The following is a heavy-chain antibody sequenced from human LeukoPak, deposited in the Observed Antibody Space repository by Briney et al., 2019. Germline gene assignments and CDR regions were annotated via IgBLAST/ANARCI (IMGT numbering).Heavy chain of an antibody. CDR3: AKDIHYNFDY. CDR1: GFSFGSDA. CDR2: LSGTGSGT. J-gene: IGHJ4*02. V-gene: IGHV3-23*01. D-gene: IGHD5-24*01. Sequence: GGSLRLSCAGSGFSFGSDAMSWVRQAPGKGLEWISALSGTGSGTYYADSVKGRFTISRDNSKNTLYLQMNSLRAEDTAVYYCAKDIHYNFDYWGQGTLVTVSS.